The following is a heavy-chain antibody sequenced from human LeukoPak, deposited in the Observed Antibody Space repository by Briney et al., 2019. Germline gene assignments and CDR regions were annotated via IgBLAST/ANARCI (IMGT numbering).Heavy chain of an antibody. V-gene: IGHV4-39*07. CDR1: GGSISSSSYY. CDR2: IYYSGST. D-gene: IGHD2/OR15-2a*01. J-gene: IGHJ3*02. Sequence: SETLSLTCTVSGGSISSSSYYWGWIRQPPGKGLEWIGGIYYSGSTYYNPSLKSRVTISVDTSKNQFSLKLSSVTAADTAVYYCARANIADAFNIWGQGTMVTVSS. CDR3: ARANIADAFNI.